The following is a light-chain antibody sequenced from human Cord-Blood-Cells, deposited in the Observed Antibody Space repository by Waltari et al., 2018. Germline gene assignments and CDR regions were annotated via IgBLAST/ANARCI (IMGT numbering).Light chain of an antibody. J-gene: IGLJ3*02. CDR3: SAWDSSLSAWV. V-gene: IGLV10-54*01. CDR2: RNN. Sequence: QAGLTQPPPVSKRLRQTATLTCTGNSNNVGNQGAAWLQQHQGHPPKLLSYRNNNRPSGISERLSASRSGNTASLTITGLQPEDEADYYCSAWDSSLSAWVFGGGTKLTVL. CDR1: SNNVGNQG.